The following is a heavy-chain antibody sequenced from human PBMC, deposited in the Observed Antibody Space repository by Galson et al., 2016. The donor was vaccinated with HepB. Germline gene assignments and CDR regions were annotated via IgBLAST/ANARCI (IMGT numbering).Heavy chain of an antibody. J-gene: IGHJ4*02. CDR1: GFTSSDAW. CDR2: SKSKGYGGTT. D-gene: IGHD1-26*01. Sequence: SLRLSCAASGFTSSDAWMNWVRQAPGKGLEWVGRSKSKGYGGTTDNAEPVKGRFIIPRDDSKGTLYLQRNSLKTDDTAVFYCTTINPDLLGGTRALYGWGQGTLVTVSS. CDR3: TTINPDLLGGTRALYG. V-gene: IGHV3-15*07.